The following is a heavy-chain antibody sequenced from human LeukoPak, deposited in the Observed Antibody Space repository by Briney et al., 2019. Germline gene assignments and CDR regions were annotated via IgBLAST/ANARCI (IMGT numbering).Heavy chain of an antibody. CDR2: IKQDGSEK. D-gene: IGHD1-1*01. CDR3: ARSQAFARTYYFDY. Sequence: PGGSLRLSCAASGFTFSSYAMSWVRQAPGKGLEWVANIKQDGSEKYYVDSVKGRFTISRDNAKNSLYLQMNSLRAEDTAVYYCARSQAFARTYYFDYWGQGTLVTVSS. J-gene: IGHJ4*02. CDR1: GFTFSSYA. V-gene: IGHV3-7*01.